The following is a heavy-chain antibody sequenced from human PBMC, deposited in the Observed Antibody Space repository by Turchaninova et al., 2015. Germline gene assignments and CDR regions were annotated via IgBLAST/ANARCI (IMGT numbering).Heavy chain of an antibody. J-gene: IGHJ3*02. Sequence: QVQLVESGGGVVQPGGYVRVVCSGSYLTFNNFDIHWVRQAPGKGLEWVAHISLDGNFEKYVDSVKGRFTVSRDNSKRTVSLQMNNLRPDDTSIYYCAKGLLDAFDIWGQGTMVTVSS. CDR2: ISLDGNFE. CDR1: YLTFNNFD. CDR3: AKGLLDAFDI. V-gene: IGHV3-30*18.